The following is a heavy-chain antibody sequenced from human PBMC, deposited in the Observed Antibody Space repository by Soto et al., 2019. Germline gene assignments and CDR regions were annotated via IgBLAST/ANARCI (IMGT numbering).Heavy chain of an antibody. V-gene: IGHV1-24*01. J-gene: IGHJ4*02. CDR3: ETGPLGYCSSTSCYHNDY. CDR2: FDPEDGET. D-gene: IGHD2-2*01. Sequence: ASVKVSCKVSGYTLTELSMHWVRQAPGKGLEWMGGFDPEDGETIYAQKFQGRVTMTEDTSTDTAYMELSSLRSEDTAVYYCETGPLGYCSSTSCYHNDYWGQGTLVTVSS. CDR1: GYTLTELS.